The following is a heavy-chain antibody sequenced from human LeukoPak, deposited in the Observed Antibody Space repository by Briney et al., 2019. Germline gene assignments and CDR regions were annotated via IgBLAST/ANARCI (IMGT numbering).Heavy chain of an antibody. J-gene: IGHJ6*03. D-gene: IGHD2-2*01. CDR2: IYYSGST. CDR3: ARGIVVVPADLEYYYMDV. V-gene: IGHV4-39*07. CDR1: GGSISSSSYY. Sequence: TSETLSLTCTVSGGSISSSSYYWGWIRQPPGKGLEWIGSIYYSGSTYYSPSLKSRVTISVDTSKNQFSLKLSSVTAADTAVYYCARGIVVVPADLEYYYMDVWGKGTTVTVSS.